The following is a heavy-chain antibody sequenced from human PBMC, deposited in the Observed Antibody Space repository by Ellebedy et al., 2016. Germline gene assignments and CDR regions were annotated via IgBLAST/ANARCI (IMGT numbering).Heavy chain of an antibody. J-gene: IGHJ4*02. CDR3: ARGIVTPFFDS. V-gene: IGHV4-4*07. D-gene: IGHD1-26*01. CDR1: GGPFSNYY. CDR2: VDSSGST. Sequence: SETLSLTCTVSGGPFSNYYWSWIRQPAGKGLQWIGRVDSSGSTNFNPSLKSRVIMSLDTSKNQFSLRLTSLTAADTAVYYCARGIVTPFFDSWGQGTLVTVSS.